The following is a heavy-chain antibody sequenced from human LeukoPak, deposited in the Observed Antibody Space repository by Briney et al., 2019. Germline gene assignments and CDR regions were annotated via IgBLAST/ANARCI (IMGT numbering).Heavy chain of an antibody. D-gene: IGHD5-24*01. CDR1: GFSLTSSGLA. J-gene: IGHJ2*01. CDR2: IYGADDK. Sequence: SGPTLVNPTQTLTLTCTFSGFSLTSSGLAVGWIRQPPGKALEWIALIYGADDKRYNPGLKTRVTITEDTSRNQVVLTMTEMDPVDTATYYCARQGPDGYTWVNWCFDLWGLGTLVTVSS. V-gene: IGHV2-5*02. CDR3: ARQGPDGYTWVNWCFDL.